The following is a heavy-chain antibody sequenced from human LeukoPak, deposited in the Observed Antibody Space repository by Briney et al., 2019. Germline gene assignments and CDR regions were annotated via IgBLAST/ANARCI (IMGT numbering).Heavy chain of an antibody. Sequence: SETLSLTCTVSGGSINNGGYYWSWIRQHPGKGLEWIGYIYYSGSSYYNPSLRSRVTISVDTSKNHFSLKLSSVTAADTAMYYCARESRILLERLSIDYWGQGTLVTVSS. CDR2: IYYSGSS. CDR3: ARESRILLERLSIDY. V-gene: IGHV4-31*03. CDR1: GGSINNGGYY. D-gene: IGHD1-1*01. J-gene: IGHJ4*02.